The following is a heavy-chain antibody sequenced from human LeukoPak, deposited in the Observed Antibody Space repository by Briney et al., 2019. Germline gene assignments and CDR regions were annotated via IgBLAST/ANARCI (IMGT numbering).Heavy chain of an antibody. CDR2: INRNGGIT. CDR1: GFSFSDYW. CDR3: ARDYHDSNGYYSNASDH. Sequence: GGSLRLSCVASGFSFSDYWMHWVRHAPGKGLEWVAHINRNGGITRYADSVKGRFTISRDNAENTMYLQMNSLRVGDTAVYYCARDYHDSNGYYSNASDHWGQGSLLALSS. D-gene: IGHD3-22*01. J-gene: IGHJ4*02. V-gene: IGHV3-74*01.